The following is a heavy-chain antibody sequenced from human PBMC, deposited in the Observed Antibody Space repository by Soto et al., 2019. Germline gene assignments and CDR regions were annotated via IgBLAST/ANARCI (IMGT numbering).Heavy chain of an antibody. CDR3: ARDGTMIVVVMPRPFDY. Sequence: QVQLVESGGGVVQPGRSLRLSCAASGFTFSSYAMHWVRQAPGKGLEWVAVISYDGSNKYYADSVKGRFTISRDNSKNSLYLQRNRLRAEDTAGYYCARDGTMIVVVMPRPFDYWGQGTLVTVSS. D-gene: IGHD3-22*01. J-gene: IGHJ4*02. CDR2: ISYDGSNK. V-gene: IGHV3-30-3*01. CDR1: GFTFSSYA.